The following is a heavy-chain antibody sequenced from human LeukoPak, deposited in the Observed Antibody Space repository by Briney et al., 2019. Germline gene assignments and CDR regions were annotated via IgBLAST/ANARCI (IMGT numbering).Heavy chain of an antibody. CDR2: ISSRGGDT. CDR3: AKLYYESGSYRHFDY. CDR1: GITFSSSA. D-gene: IGHD1-26*01. J-gene: IGHJ4*02. V-gene: IGHV3-23*01. Sequence: GGSLGLSCAASGITFSSSAVSWVRQAPGKGLEWVSAISSRGGDTYYADSVKGRFSISRDNSKNTLYLQINSLRAEDTAVYYCAKLYYESGSYRHFDYWGQGTLVTVSS.